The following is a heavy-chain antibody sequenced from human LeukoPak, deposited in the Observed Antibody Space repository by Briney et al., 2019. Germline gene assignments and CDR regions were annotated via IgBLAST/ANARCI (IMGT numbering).Heavy chain of an antibody. CDR2: MNPNSGNT. V-gene: IGHV1-8*03. CDR1: GYTFTSYD. D-gene: IGHD3-22*01. CDR3: ARGRGYYYDPDAFDI. Sequence: ASVKVSCKASGYTFTSYDIIWLRQATGQGLEWMGWMNPNSGNTGYAQKFQGRVTITRNTSISTAYMELSSLRSEDTAVYYCARGRGYYYDPDAFDIWGQGTMVTVSS. J-gene: IGHJ3*02.